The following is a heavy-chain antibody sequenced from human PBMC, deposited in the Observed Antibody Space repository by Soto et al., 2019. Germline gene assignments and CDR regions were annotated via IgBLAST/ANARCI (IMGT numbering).Heavy chain of an antibody. CDR3: ARDYYDGSASDRLEI. CDR2: INPNTGGA. V-gene: IGHV1-2*04. D-gene: IGHD3-16*01. J-gene: IGHJ3*01. Sequence: QEHLVQSGAEVKSPGASVKVSCKAAGYTFTGYYIHWVRQAPGQGLEWMGWINPNTGGANIAQKFQGWVTFTRDTSITTTYMEVNRLTSNDTAGYYCARDYYDGSASDRLEIWGRGTMVTVAS. CDR1: GYTFTGYY.